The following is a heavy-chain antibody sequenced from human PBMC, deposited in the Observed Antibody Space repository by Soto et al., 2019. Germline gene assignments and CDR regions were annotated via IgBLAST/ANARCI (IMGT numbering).Heavy chain of an antibody. V-gene: IGHV3-30-3*01. CDR2: ISYDGSNK. Sequence: QVQLVESGGGVVQPGRSLRLSCAASGFTFSSYAMHWVRQAPGKGLEWVAVISYDGSNKYYADSVKGRSTISRDNSKNTLYLQMNSLRAEDTAVYYCASGDRRGGALWYFDLWGRGTLVTVSS. CDR3: ASGDRRGGALWYFDL. J-gene: IGHJ2*01. CDR1: GFTFSSYA. D-gene: IGHD3-16*01.